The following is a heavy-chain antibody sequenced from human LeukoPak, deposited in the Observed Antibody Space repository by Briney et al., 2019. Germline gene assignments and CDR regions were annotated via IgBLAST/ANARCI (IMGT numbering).Heavy chain of an antibody. D-gene: IGHD1-1*01. Sequence: ALRLSCAASGFPFDDYAMHWVRQAPGKGLEWVSGISWNSGSIGYADSVKGRFTISRDNAKNSLYLQMNSLRAEDTALYYCAKERAILELDYWGQGTLVTVSS. CDR3: AKERAILELDY. J-gene: IGHJ4*02. CDR2: ISWNSGSI. CDR1: GFPFDDYA. V-gene: IGHV3-9*01.